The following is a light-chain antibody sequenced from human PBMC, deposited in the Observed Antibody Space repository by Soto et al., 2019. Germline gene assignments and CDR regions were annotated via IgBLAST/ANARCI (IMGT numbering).Light chain of an antibody. CDR3: QQLNNYPRT. Sequence: DIQLTQSPSFLSASVGDRVTITCRASQGINNYLAWYQQKPGKAPKLLIYTASTLQSGVPSRFSGSGSGTEFTLTISSLQPGDFATYYCQQLNNYPRTFGQGTKVEIK. CDR1: QGINNY. V-gene: IGKV1-9*01. CDR2: TAS. J-gene: IGKJ1*01.